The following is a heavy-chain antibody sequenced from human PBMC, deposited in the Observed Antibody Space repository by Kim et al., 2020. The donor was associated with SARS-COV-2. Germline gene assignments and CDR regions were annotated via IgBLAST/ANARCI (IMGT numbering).Heavy chain of an antibody. D-gene: IGHD3-22*01. J-gene: IGHJ4*02. CDR1: GYTFTDYY. Sequence: ASVKVSCKASGYTFTDYYMHWVRQAPGQGLEGMGWINHKSADTSYAKGFQGRVTMIRDTSISTAYMDLTSLTSDDTAVYFCTRGRKIAAVDDRVLEYSWGQGTLVTVSS. CDR2: INHKSADT. V-gene: IGHV1-2*02. CDR3: TRGRKIAAVDDRVLEYS.